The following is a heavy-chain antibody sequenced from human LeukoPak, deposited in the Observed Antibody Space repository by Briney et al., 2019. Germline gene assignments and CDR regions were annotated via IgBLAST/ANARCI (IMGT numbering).Heavy chain of an antibody. D-gene: IGHD1-7*01. V-gene: IGHV5-51*01. CDR3: ARSRTTRSDAFDI. J-gene: IGHJ3*02. CDR1: GYSFTNYW. Sequence: GESLKISCKGSGYSFTNYWIGWVRQMPGKGLEWMGIIYPGDSDTRYSPSFQGQVTISADKSISTAYLQWSSLKASDTAMYYCARSRTTRSDAFDIWGQGTMVTVSS. CDR2: IYPGDSDT.